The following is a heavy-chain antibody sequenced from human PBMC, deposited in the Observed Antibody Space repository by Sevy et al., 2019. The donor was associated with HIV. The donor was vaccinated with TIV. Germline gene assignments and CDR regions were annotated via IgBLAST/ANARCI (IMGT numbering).Heavy chain of an antibody. D-gene: IGHD3-16*01. J-gene: IGHJ6*02. CDR1: GFTFSSYA. Sequence: GGSLRLSCAASGFTFSSYAMSWVRQAPGKGLEWVSAMSGSSVNTYYADSVKGRFTISRDNSKNTLYLQMNSLRAEDTAVYYCAKRLGGHNHYYYGMDVWGQGTMVTVSS. CDR2: MSGSSVNT. V-gene: IGHV3-23*01. CDR3: AKRLGGHNHYYYGMDV.